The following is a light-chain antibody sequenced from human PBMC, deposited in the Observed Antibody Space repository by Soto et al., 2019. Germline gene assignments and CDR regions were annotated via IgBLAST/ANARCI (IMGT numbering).Light chain of an antibody. J-gene: IGKJ1*01. CDR3: HQYYSIPRT. CDR2: WAS. Sequence: DIVMTQSPDSLAVSLGERATINCKSSQSVLHSPTNNNYLAWYQKKPGQPPKLLIYWASTRESGVPDRFSGSGSGTDFTLTINSPQAEDAAVYYCHQYYSIPRTFGQGTKVEIK. V-gene: IGKV4-1*01. CDR1: QSVLHSPTNNNY.